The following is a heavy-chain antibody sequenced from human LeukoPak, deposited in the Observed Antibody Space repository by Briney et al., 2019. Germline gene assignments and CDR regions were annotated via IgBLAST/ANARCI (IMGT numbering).Heavy chain of an antibody. CDR3: AKDKLRGYTLWDY. D-gene: IGHD5-12*01. CDR1: GFTFSSYA. CDR2: ISGSGGST. V-gene: IGHV3-23*01. Sequence: GGSLRLSCVASGFTFSSYAMSWVRQAPGKGLEWVSAISGSGGSTYYADSVKGRFTISRDNSKNTLYLQMNSLRAEDTAVYYCAKDKLRGYTLWDYWGQGTLVTVSS. J-gene: IGHJ4*02.